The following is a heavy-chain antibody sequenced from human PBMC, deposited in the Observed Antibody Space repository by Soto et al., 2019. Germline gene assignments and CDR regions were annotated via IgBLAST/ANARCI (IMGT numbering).Heavy chain of an antibody. J-gene: IGHJ4*02. CDR3: ARDRPDKSNPTDHPMFDY. Sequence: GGSLRLSCVASGFTFRSYAMSWVRQVPGKGPVWVSRINSDGSNIVYVDSVKGRFTISRDNAKNTLYLQMNSLRAEDTAVYYCARDRPDKSNPTDHPMFDYWGQGTQVTVSS. V-gene: IGHV3-74*01. D-gene: IGHD6-6*01. CDR2: INSDGSNI. CDR1: GFTFRSYA.